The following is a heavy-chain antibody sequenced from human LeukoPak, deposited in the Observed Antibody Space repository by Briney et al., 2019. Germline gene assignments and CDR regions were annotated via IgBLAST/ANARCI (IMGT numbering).Heavy chain of an antibody. CDR1: GGSISSGGYS. CDR2: IYHSGST. J-gene: IGHJ6*02. Sequence: SETLSLTCAVSGGSISSGGYSWSWIRQPPGKGLEWIGYIYHSGSTYYNPSLKSRVTISVDRSKNQFSLKLSSVTAADTAVYYCARHLTLPYCSGGSCQAHYHYYGMDVWGQGTTVTVSS. CDR3: ARHLTLPYCSGGSCQAHYHYYGMDV. D-gene: IGHD2-15*01. V-gene: IGHV4-30-2*01.